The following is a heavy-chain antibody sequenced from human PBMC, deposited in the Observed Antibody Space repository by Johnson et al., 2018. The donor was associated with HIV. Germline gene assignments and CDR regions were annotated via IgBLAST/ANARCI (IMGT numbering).Heavy chain of an antibody. Sequence: QMLLVESGGGVVQPGRSLRLSCAASGFTFSTFGMHWVRQAPGKGLEWVAVMWYDGSNKYSADSVKGRFTISRDNSKNTLYLQMNSLKAEDTAVYYCARDRGSSSLDAFDIWGQGTMVTVSS. J-gene: IGHJ3*02. CDR1: GFTFSTFG. D-gene: IGHD6-6*01. CDR2: MWYDGSNK. V-gene: IGHV3-33*01. CDR3: ARDRGSSSLDAFDI.